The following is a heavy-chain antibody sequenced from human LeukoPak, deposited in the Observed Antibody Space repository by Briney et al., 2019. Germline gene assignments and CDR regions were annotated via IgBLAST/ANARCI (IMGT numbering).Heavy chain of an antibody. CDR1: GFTFSSYG. J-gene: IGHJ4*02. CDR3: AKGTLRYFDWSRFEFDY. D-gene: IGHD3-9*01. CDR2: ISYDGSNK. Sequence: PGGSLRLSCAASGFTFSSYGMHWVRQAPGKGLEWVAVISYDGSNKYYADSVKGRFTISRDNSKNTLYLQMNSLRAEDTAVYYCAKGTLRYFDWSRFEFDYWGRGTLVTVSS. V-gene: IGHV3-30*18.